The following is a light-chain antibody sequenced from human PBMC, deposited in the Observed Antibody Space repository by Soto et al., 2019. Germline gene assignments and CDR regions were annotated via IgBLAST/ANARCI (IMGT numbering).Light chain of an antibody. CDR3: AAWDDSRSGGV. CDR1: SSNIGSNY. Sequence: QSVLTQPPSASGTPGQRVIISCSGSSSNIGSNYVYWYQQLPGTAPKLLIYKNNQRPSGVPDRFSGSKSGTSASLAISGLRSEDEADYYCAAWDDSRSGGVFGTGTKLTVL. V-gene: IGLV1-47*01. CDR2: KNN. J-gene: IGLJ1*01.